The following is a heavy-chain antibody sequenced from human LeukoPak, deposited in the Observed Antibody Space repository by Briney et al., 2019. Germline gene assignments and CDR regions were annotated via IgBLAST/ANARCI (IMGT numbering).Heavy chain of an antibody. V-gene: IGHV4-34*01. CDR2: INHSGST. CDR1: GGSFSGYY. D-gene: IGHD5-12*01. J-gene: IGHJ4*02. CDR3: ARGRIVATHFDY. Sequence: SETLSLTCAVYGGSFSGYYWSWIRQPPGKGLEWIGEINHSGSTNYNPSLKSRVTISVDTSKNQFSLKLCSVTAADTAVYYCARGRIVATHFDYWGQGTLVTVSS.